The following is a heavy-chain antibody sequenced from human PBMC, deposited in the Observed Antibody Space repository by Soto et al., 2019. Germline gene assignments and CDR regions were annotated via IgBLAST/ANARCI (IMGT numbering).Heavy chain of an antibody. J-gene: IGHJ4*02. Sequence: QVQLQEPGPGLVKVSETLSLTCTVSGGSISTYYWSWIRQPPGKGLEYIGYIYYSGSTNYHPSLKSRVAISVDTSNKQFSLKLSSVTAADTALYYCARTYYYGSGRYFFDYWGQGIRVTVSS. CDR2: IYYSGST. V-gene: IGHV4-59*08. D-gene: IGHD3-10*01. CDR3: ARTYYYGSGRYFFDY. CDR1: GGSISTYY.